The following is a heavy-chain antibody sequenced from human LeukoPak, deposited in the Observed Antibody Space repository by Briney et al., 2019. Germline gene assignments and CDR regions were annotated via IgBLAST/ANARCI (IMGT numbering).Heavy chain of an antibody. V-gene: IGHV4-34*01. Sequence: PSETLSLTCAVYGGSFSGYYWSWIRQPPGKGLEWIGEINHSGSTNYNPSLKSRVTISVDTSKNQFSLKLSSVTAADTAVYFCARGDGSHSYAKGFDIWGQGTLVTVSS. CDR2: INHSGST. CDR1: GGSFSGYY. CDR3: ARGDGSHSYAKGFDI. D-gene: IGHD3-16*01. J-gene: IGHJ3*02.